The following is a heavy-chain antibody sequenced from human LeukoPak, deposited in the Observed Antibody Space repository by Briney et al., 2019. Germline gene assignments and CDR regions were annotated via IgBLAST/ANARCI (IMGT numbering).Heavy chain of an antibody. CDR2: ISGSVGTT. J-gene: IGHJ5*02. CDR1: GFTFSSYA. V-gene: IGHV3-23*01. Sequence: GGSLRLSCAASGFTFSSYAMGWVRQAPGKGLEGFSGISGSVGTTYYADSVRGRFTISRDNSKTTVYMQMKSLRVEDTAVYYCARVPSSASCYFCYFDPWGQGTLVTVSS. CDR3: ARVPSSASCYFCYFDP. D-gene: IGHD2-2*01.